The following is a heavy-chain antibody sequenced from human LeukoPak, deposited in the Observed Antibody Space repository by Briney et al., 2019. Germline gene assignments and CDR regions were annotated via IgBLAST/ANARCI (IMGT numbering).Heavy chain of an antibody. CDR3: ARYCSSTSCLPGFDY. V-gene: IGHV1-69*06. D-gene: IGHD2-2*01. J-gene: IGHJ4*02. CDR1: GGTFSSYA. Sequence: SVKVSCTASGGTFSSYAISWVRQAPGQGLEWMGMIIPIFGTANYAQKFQGRVTITADKSTSTAYMELSSLRSEDTAVYYCARYCSSTSCLPGFDYWGQGTLVTVSS. CDR2: IIPIFGTA.